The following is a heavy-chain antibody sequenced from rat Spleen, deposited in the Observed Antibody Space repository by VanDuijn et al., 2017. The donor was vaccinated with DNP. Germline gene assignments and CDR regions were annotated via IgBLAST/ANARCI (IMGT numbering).Heavy chain of an antibody. Sequence: QVQLKESGPGLVQPSQTLSLTCTVSGFSLISYSVGWVRQPPGKGLEWIAAVSGGGITYYNSALRSRLSISRDTSKSQVFLRMNSLQTEDTAMYFCARSDYSDDGFYYGYFDYWGQGVMVTVSS. CDR1: GFSLISYS. D-gene: IGHD1-12*02. CDR2: VSGGGIT. V-gene: IGHV2-6*01. CDR3: ARSDYSDDGFYYGYFDY. J-gene: IGHJ2*01.